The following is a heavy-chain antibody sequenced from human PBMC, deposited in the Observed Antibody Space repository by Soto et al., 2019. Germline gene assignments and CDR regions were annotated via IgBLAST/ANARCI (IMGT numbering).Heavy chain of an antibody. CDR3: AKLGAVAATWDAFDI. CDR1: GFTFSSYA. D-gene: IGHD6-19*01. Sequence: PGGSLRLSCAASGFTFSSYAMTWVRQAPGKGLEWVSGITGSGGSTYYADSVKGRFTISRDNSKNTLYLQMNSLRAEDTAVYYCAKLGAVAATWDAFDIWGQGTMVTVSS. CDR2: ITGSGGST. V-gene: IGHV3-23*01. J-gene: IGHJ3*02.